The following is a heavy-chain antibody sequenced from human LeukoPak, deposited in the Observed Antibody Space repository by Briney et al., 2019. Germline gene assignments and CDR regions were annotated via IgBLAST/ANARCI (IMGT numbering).Heavy chain of an antibody. V-gene: IGHV3-30*04. D-gene: IGHD2-15*01. CDR2: TSYDGSHI. CDR3: ARGRDYCSDY. CDR1: GFTFSSYA. Sequence: PGGSLRLSCAASGFTFSSYAMHWVRQAPGKELEWVAVTSYDGSHIYYPDSVKGRFTISRDNPKNTLYLQMNSLGPEDTALYYCARGRDYCSDYWGQGTLVTVSS. J-gene: IGHJ4*02.